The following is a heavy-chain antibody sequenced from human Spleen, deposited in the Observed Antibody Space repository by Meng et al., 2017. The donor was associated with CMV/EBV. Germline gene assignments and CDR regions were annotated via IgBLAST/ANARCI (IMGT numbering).Heavy chain of an antibody. CDR2: IKQDGREI. V-gene: IGHV3-7*01. D-gene: IGHD2-15*01. Sequence: GGSLRLSCAASGFTFSSYWMSWVRQAPGKGLEWVANIKQDGREIYYVDSVKGRFTVSRDNAKNSMFLQMNSLRAEDTALYYCARDSLHADFWGQGTLVTVSS. CDR1: GFTFSSYW. J-gene: IGHJ4*02. CDR3: ARDSLHADF.